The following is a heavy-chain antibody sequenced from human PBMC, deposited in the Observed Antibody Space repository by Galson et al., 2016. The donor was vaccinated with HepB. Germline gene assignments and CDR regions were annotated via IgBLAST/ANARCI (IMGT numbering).Heavy chain of an antibody. CDR1: GFTFRNYW. V-gene: IGHV3-7*03. D-gene: IGHD6-13*01. Sequence: SLRLSCAASGFTFRNYWMMWVRQAPGKGLEWVANIKGDGSVKHYADSVEGRFTIFRDNAKNSLYLQMNSLRVDDTAVYYCTKRRTIPGTGDYWGQGTLVTVSS. J-gene: IGHJ4*02. CDR3: TKRRTIPGTGDY. CDR2: IKGDGSVK.